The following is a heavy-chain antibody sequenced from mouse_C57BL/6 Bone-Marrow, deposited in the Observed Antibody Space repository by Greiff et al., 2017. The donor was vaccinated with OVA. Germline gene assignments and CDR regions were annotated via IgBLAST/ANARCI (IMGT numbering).Heavy chain of an antibody. CDR3: TRAGFAY. J-gene: IGHJ3*01. V-gene: IGHV1-15*01. CDR2: IDPEPGGT. Sequence: QVQLQQSGAELVRPGASVTLSCKASGYTFTDYEMHWVKQTPVPGLEWIGAIDPEPGGTAYNQKFKGKAILTADKSSSTAYMELRSLTSEDSAVYYCTRAGFAYWGQGTLVTVSA. CDR1: GYTFTDYE.